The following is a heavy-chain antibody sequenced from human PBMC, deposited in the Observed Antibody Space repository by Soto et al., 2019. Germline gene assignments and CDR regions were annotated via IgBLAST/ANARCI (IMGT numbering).Heavy chain of an antibody. CDR1: GYTFTGYY. CDR3: AQYCSSTSCYL. J-gene: IGHJ6*02. V-gene: IGHV1-2*02. D-gene: IGHD2-2*01. CDR2: INPNSGGT. Sequence: ASVNVSCKSSGYTFTGYYMHWVRQAPGQGLECMGWINPNSGGTNYAQKFQSRVTMTRDTSISTAYMELSRLRSDDTAVYYCAQYCSSTSCYLWGQGTTVTVSS.